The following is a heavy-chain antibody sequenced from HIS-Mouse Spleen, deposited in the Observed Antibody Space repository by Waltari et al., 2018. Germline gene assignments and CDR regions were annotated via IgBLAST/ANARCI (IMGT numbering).Heavy chain of an antibody. D-gene: IGHD6-13*01. V-gene: IGHV4-39*07. CDR2: IYYRGST. CDR3: AREIPYSSSWYDWYFDL. CDR1: GGSISSSSYY. Sequence: QLQLQESGPGLVKPSETLSLTCTVSGGSISSSSYYWAWLRQPPGKGLEWIGSIYYRGSTYYNPSLKSRVTISVDTSKNQFSLKLSSVTAADTAVYYCAREIPYSSSWYDWYFDLWGCGTLVTVSS. J-gene: IGHJ2*01.